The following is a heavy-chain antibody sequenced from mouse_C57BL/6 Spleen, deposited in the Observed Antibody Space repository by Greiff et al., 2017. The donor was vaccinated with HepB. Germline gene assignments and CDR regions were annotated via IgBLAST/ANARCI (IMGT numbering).Heavy chain of an antibody. D-gene: IGHD1-1*01. Sequence: QVQLQQPGAELVRPGSSVKLSCKASGYTFTSYWMHWVKQRPIQGLECIGNIDPSDSETHYNQKFKDKATLTVDKSSSTAYMQLSSLTSEDSAVYYCARTGYYGSSYNFDYWGQGTTLTVSS. J-gene: IGHJ2*01. CDR2: IDPSDSET. V-gene: IGHV1-52*01. CDR3: ARTGYYGSSYNFDY. CDR1: GYTFTSYW.